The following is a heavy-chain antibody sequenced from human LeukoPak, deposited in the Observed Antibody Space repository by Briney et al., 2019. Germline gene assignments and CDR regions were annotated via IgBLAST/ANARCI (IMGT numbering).Heavy chain of an antibody. CDR1: GFSFSGHS. J-gene: IGHJ4*02. CDR3: AKGVYSSSWYTDY. D-gene: IGHD6-13*01. V-gene: IGHV3-48*01. CDR2: ISRISTTI. Sequence: GGSLRLSCAASGFSFSGHSMAWVRQAPGKGLEWISYISRISTTIHYADSVKGRFTISRDNSKNTLYLQMNSLRAEDTAVYYCAKGVYSSSWYTDYWGQGTLVTVSS.